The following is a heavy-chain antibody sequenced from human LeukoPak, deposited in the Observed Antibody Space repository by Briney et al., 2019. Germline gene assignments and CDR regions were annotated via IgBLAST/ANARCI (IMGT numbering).Heavy chain of an antibody. CDR1: GGSISSGGYS. CDR3: ARGGNYGSGSYYKSGHNWFDP. D-gene: IGHD3-10*01. V-gene: IGHV4-30-2*01. Sequence: SQTLSLTCAVSGGSISSGGYSWSWIRQPPGKGLEWIGYIYHSGSTYYNPSLKSRVTISVDRSKNQFSLKLSSVTAADTAVYYCARGGNYGSGSYYKSGHNWFDPWGQGTLVTVPS. J-gene: IGHJ5*02. CDR2: IYHSGST.